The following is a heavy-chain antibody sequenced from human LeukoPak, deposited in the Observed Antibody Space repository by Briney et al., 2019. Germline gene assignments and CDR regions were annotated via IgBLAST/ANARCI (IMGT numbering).Heavy chain of an antibody. CDR2: IRYDGSNK. Sequence: PGGSLRLSCAASGFTFSSYGMHWVRQAPGKGLEWVAFIRYDGSNKYYADSVKGRFTISRDNSKNTLYLQMNSLRAEDTAVYYCAKMRVLVAKMIDYWGQGTLVTVSS. D-gene: IGHD5-12*01. J-gene: IGHJ4*02. CDR1: GFTFSSYG. CDR3: AKMRVLVAKMIDY. V-gene: IGHV3-30*02.